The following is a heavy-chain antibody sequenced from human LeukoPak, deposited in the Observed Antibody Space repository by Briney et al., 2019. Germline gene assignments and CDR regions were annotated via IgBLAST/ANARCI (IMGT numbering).Heavy chain of an antibody. V-gene: IGHV1-69*04. CDR1: GGTFSSYT. D-gene: IGHD2-2*02. CDR3: AREGCSSTSCYTPYYYYYGMDV. Sequence: SVKVSCKASGGTFSSYTISWVRQAPGQGLEWMGRIIPLPGVANYAQKFQGRVTITADKSTSTAYMELSSLRPEDTAVYYCAREGCSSTSCYTPYYYYYGMDVWGQGTTVTVSS. CDR2: IIPLPGVA. J-gene: IGHJ6*02.